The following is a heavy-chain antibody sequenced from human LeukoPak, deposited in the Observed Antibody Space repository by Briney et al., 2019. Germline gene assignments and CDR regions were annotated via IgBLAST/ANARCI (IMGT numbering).Heavy chain of an antibody. D-gene: IGHD3-10*01. CDR2: INPNSGGT. CDR1: GYTFTGYY. J-gene: IGHJ4*02. V-gene: IGHV1-2*02. Sequence: ASVKVSCKASGYTFTGYYMHWVRQAPGQGLEWMGWINPNSGGTNYAQEFQGRVTMTRDTSISTAYMELSRLRSDDTAVYYCAKNYGSGSYYTPYYFDYWGQGTLVTVSS. CDR3: AKNYGSGSYYTPYYFDY.